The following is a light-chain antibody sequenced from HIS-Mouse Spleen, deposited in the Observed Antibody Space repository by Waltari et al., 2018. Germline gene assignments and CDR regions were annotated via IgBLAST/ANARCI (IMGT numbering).Light chain of an antibody. V-gene: IGLV2-14*03. CDR3: SSYTSSSTLRV. Sequence: QSALTQPASVSGSPGQSITIPSTGPSSDVGGYNYVSWYQQHPGKAHKLMIYDVSNRPSGVSNRFSGSKSGNTASLTISGLQAEDEADYYCSSYTSSSTLRVFGGGTKLTVL. CDR2: DVS. CDR1: SSDVGGYNY. J-gene: IGLJ3*02.